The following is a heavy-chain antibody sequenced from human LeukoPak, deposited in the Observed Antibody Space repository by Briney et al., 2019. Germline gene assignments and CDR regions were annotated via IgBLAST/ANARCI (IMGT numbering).Heavy chain of an antibody. CDR2: IIPIFGTA. D-gene: IGHD6-13*01. V-gene: IGHV1-69*05. Sequence: ASVKVSCKASGGTFSSYAISWVRQAPGQGLEWTGGIIPIFGTANYAQKFQGRVTITTDESTSTAYMELSSLRSEDTAVYYCAATPNAAGRMSRYFDYWGQGTLVTVSS. CDR3: AATPNAAGRMSRYFDY. J-gene: IGHJ4*02. CDR1: GGTFSSYA.